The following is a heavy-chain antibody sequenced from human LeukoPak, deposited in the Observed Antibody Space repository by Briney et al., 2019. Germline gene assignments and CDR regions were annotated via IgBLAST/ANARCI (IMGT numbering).Heavy chain of an antibody. CDR3: ARNAASDYYYYLGV. CDR1: GFRFDAYA. V-gene: IGHV3-23*01. CDR2: ISHSGSLS. D-gene: IGHD6-25*01. J-gene: IGHJ6*03. Sequence: GGSLRLSCAATGFRFDAYAMSWVRQAPGKGLDWVAAISHSGSLSTYAASVKGRFTISRDNSKDMLYLQMHSLRAEDTALYYFARNAASDYYYYLGVWGKGTTVTVSS.